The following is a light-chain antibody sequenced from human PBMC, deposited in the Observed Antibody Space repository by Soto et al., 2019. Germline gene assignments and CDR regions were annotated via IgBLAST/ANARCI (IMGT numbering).Light chain of an antibody. J-gene: IGLJ3*02. CDR3: AAWDDSLSGSWV. CDR1: SSNIGSNY. V-gene: IGLV1-47*01. Sequence: QSVLTQPPSASGTPGQRGTISCSGSSSNIGSNYVYWYQQLPGTAPKLLIYRNNQRPSGVTDRFSGSKSGTSASLAISGLRSEDEADYYCAAWDDSLSGSWVFGGGTKLTVL. CDR2: RNN.